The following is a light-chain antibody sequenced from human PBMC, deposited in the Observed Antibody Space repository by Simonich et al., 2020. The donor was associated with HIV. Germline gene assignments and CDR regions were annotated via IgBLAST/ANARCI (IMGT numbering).Light chain of an antibody. CDR3: QQYYSTNWT. Sequence: DIQMTQSPSSLSASVGDRVTITCRTSQRISSYLNWYQQKPGKAPKLLIYAASSLQSGGPSRFSGSGSGTDYTLTISSLQPEDFATYYCQQYYSTNWTFGQGTKVEIK. V-gene: IGKV1-39*01. CDR1: QRISSY. CDR2: AAS. J-gene: IGKJ1*01.